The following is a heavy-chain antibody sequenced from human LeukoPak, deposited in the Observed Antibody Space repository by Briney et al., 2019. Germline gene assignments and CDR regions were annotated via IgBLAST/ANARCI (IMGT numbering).Heavy chain of an antibody. CDR2: ISANGGGT. CDR3: AKALGEPAPGGNRVFDS. V-gene: IGHV3-23*01. J-gene: IGHJ4*02. D-gene: IGHD6-13*01. Sequence: PGGSLRLSCAASGFTFNTYAMSWVRQGPGKGLEWVSAISANGGGTYYAASVKGRFIISRDNSKNTLYLQMSSLRAEDTAVYYCAKALGEPAPGGNRVFDSWGQGALVTVSS. CDR1: GFTFNTYA.